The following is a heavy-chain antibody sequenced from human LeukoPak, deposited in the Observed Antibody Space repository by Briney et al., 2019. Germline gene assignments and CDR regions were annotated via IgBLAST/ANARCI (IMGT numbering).Heavy chain of an antibody. Sequence: ASVTVSCKASGYTFTGYYMHWVRQPPAQGLEWMGWISAYNGNTNYAQKFQGRITMTTDTSTSTAYMELRSLRSDDTAVYYCARDQYYDSKGWFDPWGQGTLVTVSS. CDR3: ARDQYYDSKGWFDP. CDR2: ISAYNGNT. D-gene: IGHD3-22*01. CDR1: GYTFTGYY. V-gene: IGHV1-18*04. J-gene: IGHJ5*02.